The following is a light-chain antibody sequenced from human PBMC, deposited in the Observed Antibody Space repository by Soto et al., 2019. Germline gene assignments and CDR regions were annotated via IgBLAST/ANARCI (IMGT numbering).Light chain of an antibody. CDR1: QYINTR. J-gene: IGKJ1*01. CDR2: QTS. V-gene: IGKV3-11*01. Sequence: IVLTQSPATLSSFPGDRVILSCRASQYINTRLAWYQHRPGQSPRLLIYQTSLRAAGIPARFSASGSGTDFTLTISDVQPEDFALYYCHQRQSWPRTFGQGTKVDI. CDR3: HQRQSWPRT.